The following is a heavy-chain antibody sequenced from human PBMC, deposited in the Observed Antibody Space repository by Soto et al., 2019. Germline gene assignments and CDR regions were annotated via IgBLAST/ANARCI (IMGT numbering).Heavy chain of an antibody. D-gene: IGHD1-26*01. J-gene: IGHJ5*02. CDR2: INPHGGST. CDR3: ARSSGGNFGIIIEGTNWFAP. CDR1: RDTFTSYY. V-gene: IGHV1-46*01. Sequence: ASVKVSCKAPRDTFTSYYINWVLEAPGQGLEWMGVINPHGGSTAYAQKFKGRVTLTRDTSASTVYMEVSSLTSEDTAMYYCARSSGGNFGIIIEGTNWFAPWGQGTLVTVSS.